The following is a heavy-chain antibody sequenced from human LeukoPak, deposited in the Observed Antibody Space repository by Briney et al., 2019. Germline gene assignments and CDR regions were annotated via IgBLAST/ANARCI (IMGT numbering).Heavy chain of an antibody. CDR2: INPNSGGT. V-gene: IGHV1-2*04. CDR3: ARALSPFDYYYGMDV. CDR1: GYTFTGYY. Sequence: ASVKVSCKASGYTFTGYYMHWVRQAPGQGLEWMGWINPNSGGTNYVQKFQGWVTMTRDTSISTAYMELSRLRSDDTAVYYCARALSPFDYYYGMDVWGKGTTVTVSS. D-gene: IGHD3-16*01. J-gene: IGHJ6*04.